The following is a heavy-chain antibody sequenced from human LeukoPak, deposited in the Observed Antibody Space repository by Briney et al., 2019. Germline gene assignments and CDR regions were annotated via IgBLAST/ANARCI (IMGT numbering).Heavy chain of an antibody. CDR2: IHHDGITK. CDR1: GFLFSSFG. V-gene: IGHV3-30*02. D-gene: IGHD5-12*01. J-gene: IGHJ4*02. Sequence: PGGSLRLSCAASGFLFSSFGMHWVRQAPGKGLEWVAFIHHDGITKFYGDSVRGRFTISRDNSRNTLYVQMDSLRNDDTAVYYCAKEAVVAPDLDVWDPGVLVSVSS. CDR3: AKEAVVAPDLDV.